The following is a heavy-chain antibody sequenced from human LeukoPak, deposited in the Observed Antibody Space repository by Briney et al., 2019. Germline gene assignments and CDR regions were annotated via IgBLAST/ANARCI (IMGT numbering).Heavy chain of an antibody. CDR3: AKDQGYSSAWYSRDGFDM. CDR1: GFSFSSYA. CDR2: ISKSGDST. V-gene: IGHV3-23*01. Sequence: GGSLRLSCAASGFSFSSYAMSWVRQAPGKGLEWVSAISKSGDSTFYADSVKGRFAISRDNSQNTLYVQMNSLRAEDTAVYYCAKDQGYSSAWYSRDGFDMWGQGQWSPSLQ. J-gene: IGHJ3*02. D-gene: IGHD6-19*01.